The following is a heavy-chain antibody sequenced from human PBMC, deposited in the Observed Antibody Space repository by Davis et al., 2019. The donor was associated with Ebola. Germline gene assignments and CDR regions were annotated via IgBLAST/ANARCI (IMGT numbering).Heavy chain of an antibody. V-gene: IGHV3-23*01. D-gene: IGHD1-1*01. J-gene: IGHJ2*01. CDR1: GFTFSSYA. Sequence: PGGSLRLSCAASGFTFSSYAMSWVRQAPGKGLEWVSAISGSATSTYYADSVKGRFTISRDNSKNTLYLQMNSLRAEDTAVYYCAKKSAQNWRSFWYFDLWGRGTLVTVSP. CDR3: AKKSAQNWRSFWYFDL. CDR2: ISGSATST.